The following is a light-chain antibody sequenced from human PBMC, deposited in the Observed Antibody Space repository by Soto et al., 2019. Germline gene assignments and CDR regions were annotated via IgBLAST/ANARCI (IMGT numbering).Light chain of an antibody. CDR2: GAS. Sequence: ELMLTQSPATLSLSPGERATLSCRASQSVSNNYLAWYQQKPGQAPRLLIYGASNRATGIPDRFSGSGSGTDFTLTISRLEPEDFAVYYCQQYGSSGTFGQGTKVDIK. J-gene: IGKJ1*01. CDR3: QQYGSSGT. V-gene: IGKV3-20*01. CDR1: QSVSNNY.